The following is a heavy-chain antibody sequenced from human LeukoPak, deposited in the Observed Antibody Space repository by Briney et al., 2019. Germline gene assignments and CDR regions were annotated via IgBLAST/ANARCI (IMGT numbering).Heavy chain of an antibody. V-gene: IGHV3-73*01. D-gene: IGHD3-9*01. CDR2: IRSKANSYAT. CDR1: GFTFSGSA. J-gene: IGHJ4*02. Sequence: GGSLRLSCAASGFTFSGSAMHWVRQASGKGLEWVGRIRSKANSYATAYAASVKGRFTISRDDSKNTAYLQMNSLKTEDTAVYYCTRSPYDILTGYPNIDYWGQGTLVTVSS. CDR3: TRSPYDILTGYPNIDY.